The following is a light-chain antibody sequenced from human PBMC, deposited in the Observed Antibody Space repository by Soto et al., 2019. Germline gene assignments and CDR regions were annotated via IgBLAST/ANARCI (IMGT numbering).Light chain of an antibody. J-gene: IGKJ1*01. Sequence: AIHMTRSPSSLSASVGNIFTMTCRASQGIRKDLAWYQQKPGQAPKLLIYAASSLHSGVPSRFRGSGYGTDLTITISSMKNEDFETYYCLQDYNYTRTFGQGTKVDIK. V-gene: IGKV1-6*02. CDR3: LQDYNYTRT. CDR2: AAS. CDR1: QGIRKD.